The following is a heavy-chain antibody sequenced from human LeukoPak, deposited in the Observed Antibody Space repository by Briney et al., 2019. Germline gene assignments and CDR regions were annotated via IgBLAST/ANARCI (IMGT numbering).Heavy chain of an antibody. CDR3: AKAFYGGNSFLFEY. CDR2: IRYDGSSK. Sequence: GGSLRLSCAASGFTFSNYGMHWVRQAPGKGLEWVAFIRYDGSSKYYADSVRGRFTISRDNSENTVHLQMNSLRTEDTALYYCAKAFYGGNSFLFEYWGQGTPVTVSS. V-gene: IGHV3-30*02. D-gene: IGHD4-23*01. CDR1: GFTFSNYG. J-gene: IGHJ4*02.